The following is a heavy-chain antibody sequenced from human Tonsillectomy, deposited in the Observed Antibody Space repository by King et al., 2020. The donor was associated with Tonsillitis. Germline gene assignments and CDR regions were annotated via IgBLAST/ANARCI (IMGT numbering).Heavy chain of an antibody. CDR3: VRHRTHYDFADNIQRSDAFDL. CDR1: DVSITTSSYY. J-gene: IGHJ3*01. D-gene: IGHD3/OR15-3a*01. Sequence: QLQESGPGLVKPSETLSLTCTVSDVSITTSSYYWGWIRQPPGKGLEWMASIYYSGSTDYKPSLKSRVTISLDTSKKQFYLNLTSVTAADTALYFCVRHRTHYDFADNIQRSDAFDLWGQGTVVTVSS. CDR2: IYYSGST. V-gene: IGHV4-39*07.